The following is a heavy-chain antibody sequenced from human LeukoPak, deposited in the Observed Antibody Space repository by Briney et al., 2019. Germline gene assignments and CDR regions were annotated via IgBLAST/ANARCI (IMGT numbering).Heavy chain of an antibody. D-gene: IGHD2-21*02. J-gene: IGHJ4*02. CDR3: ARELTHCGGDCHDY. CDR2: INERGTTM. CDR1: GFIFSNYE. Sequence: GRSLRLSCAAPGFIFSNYELNWVSQAPGKGLEWVSYINERGTTMYYANSVKGRFTISRDNAKNSLYMQVNSLRAEDTAVYYCARELTHCGGDCHDYWGQGTLVTVSS. V-gene: IGHV3-48*03.